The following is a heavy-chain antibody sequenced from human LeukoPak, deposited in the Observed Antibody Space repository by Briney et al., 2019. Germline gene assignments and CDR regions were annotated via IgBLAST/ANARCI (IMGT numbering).Heavy chain of an antibody. Sequence: GGSLRLSCAASGFTFSSHLMHWVRQAPGKGLVWVSRISSDGTYTNYADSVRGRFTISRDNAKNSLYLQMNSLRVEDTAVYYCARDGEGASHYWGQGTLVTASS. D-gene: IGHD1-26*01. V-gene: IGHV3-74*01. J-gene: IGHJ4*02. CDR2: ISSDGTYT. CDR1: GFTFSSHL. CDR3: ARDGEGASHY.